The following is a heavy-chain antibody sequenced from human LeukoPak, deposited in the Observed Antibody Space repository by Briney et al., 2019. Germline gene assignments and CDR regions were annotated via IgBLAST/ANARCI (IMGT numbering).Heavy chain of an antibody. CDR3: ARTLGVPSAFDP. CDR2: INSDGGST. V-gene: IGHV3-74*01. CDR1: GFTFRNFW. D-gene: IGHD2-2*01. J-gene: IGHJ5*02. Sequence: GGSLRLSCAASGFTFRNFWMHWVRQAPGKGLLWVSRINSDGGSTTYADSVKGRFTISRDNAKNTVYLQMNSLRAEDTAVYYCARTLGVPSAFDPWGQGILVTVSS.